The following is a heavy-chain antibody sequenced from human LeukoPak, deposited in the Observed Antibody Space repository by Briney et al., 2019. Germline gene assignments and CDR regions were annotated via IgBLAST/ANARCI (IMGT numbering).Heavy chain of an antibody. J-gene: IGHJ4*02. Sequence: SETLSLTCTVSGGSINSSAYHWAWIRQPPGQGLEWIASIFYSGVTYYSPSLKSRVTISVDTSKNQFSLKLSSVTAADTAVYYCASGYYDFWSGYKIDYWGQGTLVTVSS. D-gene: IGHD3-3*01. CDR2: IFYSGVT. CDR3: ASGYYDFWSGYKIDY. CDR1: GGSINSSAYH. V-gene: IGHV4-39*01.